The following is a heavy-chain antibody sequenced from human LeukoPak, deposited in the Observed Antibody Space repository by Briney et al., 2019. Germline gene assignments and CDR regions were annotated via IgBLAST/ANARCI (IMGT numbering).Heavy chain of an antibody. V-gene: IGHV3-23*01. Sequence: PGGSLRLSCAASGFTFNIYAMSWVRQAPGKGLEWVSAISVSGASTYYADSVKGRFTISRDNSENTLYLQMNSLRAEDTAVYYCAKGSSSGWPSRDYFNYWGQGTLVTVS. CDR1: GFTFNIYA. D-gene: IGHD6-19*01. CDR3: AKGSSSGWPSRDYFNY. J-gene: IGHJ4*02. CDR2: ISVSGAST.